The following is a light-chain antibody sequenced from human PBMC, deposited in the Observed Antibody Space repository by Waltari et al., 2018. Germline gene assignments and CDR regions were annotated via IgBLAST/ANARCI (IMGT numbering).Light chain of an antibody. V-gene: IGLV2-14*01. CDR1: SSDVGGYNY. CDR2: DVS. J-gene: IGLJ1*01. Sequence: QSALTQPASVSGSPGQSITISCTGTSSDVGGYNYVSWYQQHPGKAPKLMIYDVSKRPSGVSNRCSGSKSGNTASLTISGLQAEDEADYYCSSYTSSSTSIVFGTGTKVTVL. CDR3: SSYTSSSTSIV.